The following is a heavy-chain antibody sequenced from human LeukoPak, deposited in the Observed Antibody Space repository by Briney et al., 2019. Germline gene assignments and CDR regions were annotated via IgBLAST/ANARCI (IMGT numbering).Heavy chain of an antibody. J-gene: IGHJ5*02. CDR2: ISWNSGDK. CDR1: GFTFDDYA. D-gene: IGHD3-10*01. Sequence: GGSLRLSCAASGFTFDDYAMHWVRHAPGKGLEWVSSISWNSGDKDYADSVKGRFTISRDNAKNSLYLQMNSLRVEDTALYYCAKGTMVRGNWFDPWGQGTLVTVSS. V-gene: IGHV3-9*01. CDR3: AKGTMVRGNWFDP.